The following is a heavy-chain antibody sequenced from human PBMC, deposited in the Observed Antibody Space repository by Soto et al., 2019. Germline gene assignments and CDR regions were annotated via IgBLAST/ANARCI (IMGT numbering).Heavy chain of an antibody. CDR2: IKADNTNT. CDR1: GFTFSGYT. J-gene: IGHJ4*02. Sequence: QVQLVQSGAEEKKPGASVKVSCKASGFTFSGYTIHWVRQAPGQRLEWMGWIKADNTNTKYSQKFQGRVTITRDTSASTVYTELSSLRSEDTAVYYCATEGGWYVDYWGQGTLVTVSS. V-gene: IGHV1-3*05. D-gene: IGHD6-19*01. CDR3: ATEGGWYVDY.